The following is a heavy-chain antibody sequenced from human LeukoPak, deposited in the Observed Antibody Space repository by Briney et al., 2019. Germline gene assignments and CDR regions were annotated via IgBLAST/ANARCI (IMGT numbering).Heavy chain of an antibody. CDR2: ISTNSTYI. Sequence: PGGSLRLSCAASGFTFSSSTMNWVRQAPGKGLEWASSISTNSTYIYYADSVKGRFTISRDNAKNSLYLQMNSLRAEDTAVYYCARDLNYHDSSGYYHWGQGTLVTVSS. D-gene: IGHD3-22*01. CDR3: ARDLNYHDSSGYYH. V-gene: IGHV3-21*01. J-gene: IGHJ5*02. CDR1: GFTFSSST.